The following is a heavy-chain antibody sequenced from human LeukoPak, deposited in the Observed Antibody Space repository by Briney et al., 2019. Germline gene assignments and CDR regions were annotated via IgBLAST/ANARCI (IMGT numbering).Heavy chain of an antibody. CDR2: IKKDGSEK. V-gene: IGHV3-7*01. CDR3: ARAQGYFDH. CDR1: GFTFSNAW. Sequence: GGSLRLSCATSGFTFSNAWMNWVRQAPGKGLEWVANIKKDGSEKYYADSVKGQFTISRDNAKNSLYLQVSRLSAEDTAVYYCARAQGYFDHWGQGTLVSVPS. J-gene: IGHJ4*02.